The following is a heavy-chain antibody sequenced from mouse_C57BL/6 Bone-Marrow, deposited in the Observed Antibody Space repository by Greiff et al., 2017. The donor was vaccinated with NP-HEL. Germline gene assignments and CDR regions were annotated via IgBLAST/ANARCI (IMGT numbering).Heavy chain of an antibody. CDR3: ARRDDYDGMDY. V-gene: IGHV5-6*02. J-gene: IGHJ4*01. D-gene: IGHD2-4*01. CDR2: ISSGGSYT. Sequence: EVKLMESGGDLVKPEGSLKLSCAASGFTFSSYGMSWVRQTPDKRLEWVATISSGGSYTYYPDSVKGRFTISRDNAKNTLYLQMSSLKSEDTAMYYCARRDDYDGMDYWGQGTSVTVSS. CDR1: GFTFSSYG.